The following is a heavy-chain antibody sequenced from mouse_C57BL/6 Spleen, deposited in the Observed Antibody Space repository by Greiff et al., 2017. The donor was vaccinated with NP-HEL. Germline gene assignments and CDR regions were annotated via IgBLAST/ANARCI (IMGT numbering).Heavy chain of an antibody. CDR3: AKGGIGNAMDY. V-gene: IGHV5-17*01. CDR1: GFTFSDYG. J-gene: IGHJ4*01. Sequence: EEMLVESGGGLVKPGGSLKLSCAASGFTFSDYGMHWVRQAPEKGLEWVAYISSGSSTIYYADTVKGRFTISRDNAKNTLFLQMTSLRSEDTAMYYCAKGGIGNAMDYWGQGTSVTVSS. CDR2: ISSGSSTI.